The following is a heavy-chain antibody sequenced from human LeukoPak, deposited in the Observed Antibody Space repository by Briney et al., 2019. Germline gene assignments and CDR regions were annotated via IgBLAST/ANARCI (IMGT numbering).Heavy chain of an antibody. CDR2: FDPEDGET. CDR3: ATMDGYNSVDY. J-gene: IGHJ4*02. CDR1: GYTLTELS. Sequence: ASVKVSCKVSGYTLTELSMHWVRQAPGKGLEWMGGFDPEDGETIYAQKLQGRVTITEDTSTDTAYMELSSLRSEDTAVYYCATMDGYNSVDYWGQGTLVTVSS. D-gene: IGHD5-24*01. V-gene: IGHV1-24*01.